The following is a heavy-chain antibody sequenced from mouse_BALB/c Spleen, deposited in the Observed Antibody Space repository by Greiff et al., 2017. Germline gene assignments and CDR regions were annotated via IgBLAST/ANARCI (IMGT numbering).Heavy chain of an antibody. CDR2: IDPENGDT. J-gene: IGHJ2*01. CDR1: GFNIKDYY. D-gene: IGHD2-1*01. CDR3: KRDFLSSYCNSDFDY. Sequence: EVQLQQSGAELVRSGASVKLSCTASGFNIKDYYMHWVKQRPEQGLEWIGWIDPENGDTEYAPKFQGKATMTADTSSNTAYLQLSSLTSEDTAVYYFKRDFLSSYCNSDFDYWGQGTTLTVSS. V-gene: IGHV14-4*02.